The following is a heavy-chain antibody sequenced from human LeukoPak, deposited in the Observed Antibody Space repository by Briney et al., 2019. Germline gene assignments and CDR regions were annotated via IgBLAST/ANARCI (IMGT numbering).Heavy chain of an antibody. CDR3: ARCTATLDY. CDR1: GGSISSSSYY. Sequence: SETLSLTCTVSGGSISSSSYYWGWIRQPPGKGLEWIGSIYHSGSTYYNPSLKSRVTISVDTSKNQFSLKLSSVTAADTAVYYCARCTATLDYWGQGTLVTVSS. CDR2: IYHSGST. D-gene: IGHD5-18*01. V-gene: IGHV4-39*07. J-gene: IGHJ4*02.